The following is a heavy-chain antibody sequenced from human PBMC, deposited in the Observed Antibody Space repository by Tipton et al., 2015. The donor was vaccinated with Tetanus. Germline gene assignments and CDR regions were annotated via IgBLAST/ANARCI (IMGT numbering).Heavy chain of an antibody. CDR2: IHSSSSYI. D-gene: IGHD1-26*01. CDR1: GFTFSTYS. CDR3: AGLIVGVNNLPGAFDI. J-gene: IGHJ3*02. V-gene: IGHV3-21*01. Sequence: SLRLSCAASGFTFSTYSMNWVRQAPGKGLEWVSSIHSSSSYIYYADSVRGRFTISRDNARKSLYLQINSLRAEDTAVYYCAGLIVGVNNLPGAFDIWGQGTMVTVSS.